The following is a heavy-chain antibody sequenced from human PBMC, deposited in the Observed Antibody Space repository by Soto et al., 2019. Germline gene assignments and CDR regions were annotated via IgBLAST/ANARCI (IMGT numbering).Heavy chain of an antibody. J-gene: IGHJ4*02. D-gene: IGHD1-26*01. V-gene: IGHV3-33*01. Sequence: PGGSVRLSCAASGFTFNNYDMHWVRQAPGKGLEWVAVIWYDGTDKYYADSVKGRFTISRDNSKNTLYLQMNSLRAEDTAVYYCATAHLTNYYPYYRVQGTLVTVSS. CDR1: GFTFNNYD. CDR2: IWYDGTDK. CDR3: ATAHLTNYYPYY.